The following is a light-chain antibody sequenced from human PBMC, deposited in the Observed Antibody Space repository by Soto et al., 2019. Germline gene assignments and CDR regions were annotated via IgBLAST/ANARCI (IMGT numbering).Light chain of an antibody. Sequence: SYELTQPPSVSVSPGQTARITCSGDALPKKYAHWYQQKSGQAPVLVIYEDSKRPSGIPERFSGSSSGTMATLTISGAQVEDEADYYCYSTDSSGNHSYVVFGGGTKLTVL. CDR3: YSTDSSGNHSYVV. CDR1: ALPKKY. J-gene: IGLJ2*01. V-gene: IGLV3-10*01. CDR2: EDS.